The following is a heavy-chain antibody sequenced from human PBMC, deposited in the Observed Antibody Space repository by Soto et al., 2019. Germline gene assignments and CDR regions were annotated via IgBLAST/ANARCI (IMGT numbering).Heavy chain of an antibody. CDR1: GYTFTSYY. V-gene: IGHV1-46*01. Sequence: QVQLVQSGAEVKKPGASVKVSCKASGYTFTSYYMHWVRQAPGQGLEWMGIINPSGGSTSYAQKFQGRVTMTRDTSTSTVYMELSSLRSEDTAVYYCARGEGMGTYYYYYYGMDVWGQGTTVTVSS. CDR3: ARGEGMGTYYYYYYGMDV. CDR2: INPSGGST. J-gene: IGHJ6*02. D-gene: IGHD7-27*01.